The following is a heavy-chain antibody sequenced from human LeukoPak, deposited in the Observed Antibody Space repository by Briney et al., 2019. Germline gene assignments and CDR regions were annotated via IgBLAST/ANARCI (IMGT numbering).Heavy chain of an antibody. J-gene: IGHJ4*02. CDR3: AKDVGKWESLHFFDY. Sequence: GGSLRLSCLTSGFTLSTNVMSWVRQAPGKGLEWISGISGSGASTYYADSVKGRFTISRDDSRNTLYLQMNSLRGDDTAVYYCAKDVGKWESLHFFDYWGQGTLVTVSS. CDR2: ISGSGAST. V-gene: IGHV3-23*01. D-gene: IGHD1-26*01. CDR1: GFTLSTNV.